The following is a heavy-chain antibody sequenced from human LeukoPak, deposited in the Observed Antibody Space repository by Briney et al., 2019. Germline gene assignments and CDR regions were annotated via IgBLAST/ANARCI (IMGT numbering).Heavy chain of an antibody. J-gene: IGHJ4*02. CDR3: AKDVGKWESLHFFDY. Sequence: GGSLRLSCLTSGFTLSTNVMSWVRQAPGKGLEWISGISGSGASTYYADSVKGRFTISRDDSRNTLYLQMNSLRGDDTAVYYCAKDVGKWESLHFFDYWGQGTLVTVSS. CDR2: ISGSGAST. V-gene: IGHV3-23*01. D-gene: IGHD1-26*01. CDR1: GFTLSTNV.